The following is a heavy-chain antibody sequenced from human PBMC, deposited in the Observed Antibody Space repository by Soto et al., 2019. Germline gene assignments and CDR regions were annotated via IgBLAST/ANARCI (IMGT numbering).Heavy chain of an antibody. CDR3: VRDSGWAFDI. D-gene: IGHD6-19*01. Sequence: EVQLVESGGGLVQPGPSLRVSCAASGFSFSSYSMNWVRQAPGKGLEWISYISSSKTYIWYADSVKGRFTISRDNAKNSLSLQMNSLRDEDTAVYYCVRDSGWAFDIWGLGTMVTVS. CDR2: ISSSKTYI. CDR1: GFSFSSYS. V-gene: IGHV3-48*02. J-gene: IGHJ3*02.